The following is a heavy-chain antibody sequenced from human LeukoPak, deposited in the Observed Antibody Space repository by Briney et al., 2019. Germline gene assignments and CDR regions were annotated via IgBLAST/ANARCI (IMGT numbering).Heavy chain of an antibody. Sequence: SGGSLRLSCVASGLTFSSNYMTWVRQAPGKGLEWVSVISSGGVTYYADSVKGRFTISRDNSKNTVYLQVNSLRAEDTAVYYCARHLRTYGAFDIWGQGTMVTVSP. D-gene: IGHD3-10*01. CDR1: GLTFSSNY. CDR2: ISSGGVT. J-gene: IGHJ3*02. CDR3: ARHLRTYGAFDI. V-gene: IGHV3-66*04.